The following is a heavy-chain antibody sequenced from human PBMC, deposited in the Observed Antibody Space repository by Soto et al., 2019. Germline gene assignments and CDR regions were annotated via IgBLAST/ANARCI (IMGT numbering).Heavy chain of an antibody. CDR1: GFTFSSYG. J-gene: IGHJ4*02. Sequence: GGSVRLSCAASGFTFSSYGMHWVRQAPGKGLEWVAVIWYDGSNKYYADSVKGRFTISRDNSKNTLYLQMNSLRAEDTAVYYCARDFSSGDDYGDYGGVYWGQGTLVTVSS. CDR2: IWYDGSNK. V-gene: IGHV3-33*01. CDR3: ARDFSSGDDYGDYGGVY. D-gene: IGHD4-17*01.